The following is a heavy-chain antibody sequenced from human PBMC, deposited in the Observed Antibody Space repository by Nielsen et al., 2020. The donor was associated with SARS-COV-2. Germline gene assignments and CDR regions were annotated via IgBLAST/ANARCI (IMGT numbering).Heavy chain of an antibody. CDR3: ARDQYRIRGFDY. Sequence: ASVKVSCKASGYTFTSYYMHWVRQAPGQGLEWMGIINPSGGSTSYAQKFQGRVTMTRDTSTSTVYMELSSLRSEDSAVYYCARDQYRIRGFDYWGQGTLVTVSS. CDR1: GYTFTSYY. CDR2: INPSGGST. V-gene: IGHV1-46*01. J-gene: IGHJ4*02. D-gene: IGHD1-14*01.